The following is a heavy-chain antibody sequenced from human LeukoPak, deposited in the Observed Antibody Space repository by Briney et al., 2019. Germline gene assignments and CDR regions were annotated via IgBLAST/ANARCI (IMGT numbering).Heavy chain of an antibody. CDR2: IYPDDSDT. V-gene: IGHV5-51*01. CDR3: ARGRDGYSFGFDY. J-gene: IGHJ4*02. CDR1: GYSFTSYW. D-gene: IGHD5-24*01. Sequence: GESLKISCKSSGYSFTSYWIGWVRQMPGKGLEWMGIIYPDDSDTRYSPSFQGQVTISVDKSITTAYLQWSSLKASDTAMYYCARGRDGYSFGFDYWGQGTLVTVSS.